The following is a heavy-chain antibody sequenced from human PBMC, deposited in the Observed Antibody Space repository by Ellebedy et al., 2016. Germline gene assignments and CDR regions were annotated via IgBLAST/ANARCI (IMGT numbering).Heavy chain of an antibody. V-gene: IGHV3-53*01. J-gene: IGHJ4*02. D-gene: IGHD3-10*01. CDR3: AKTGFGEFT. Sequence: GGSLRLSCAASGFTVSSNYLTWVRQAPGKGLEWVSVIYAGGTTYYADSVKGRFTISRDNSKNTVYLQMNSLSAEDTAAYYCAKTGFGEFTWGQGTLVSVSS. CDR1: GFTVSSNY. CDR2: IYAGGTT.